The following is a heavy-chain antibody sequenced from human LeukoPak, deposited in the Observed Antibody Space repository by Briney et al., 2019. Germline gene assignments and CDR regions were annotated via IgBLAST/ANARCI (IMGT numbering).Heavy chain of an antibody. J-gene: IGHJ4*02. D-gene: IGHD3-22*01. CDR2: ISDSTSSK. CDR3: PRDPYYYDSSGYYSTDF. Sequence: GGSLRLSCAASRFTFSSYGMNWVRQAPGKGLEWVSYISDSTSSKYYADSVKGRFTISRDNAKNSLYLQMNSLRDEDTAVYYCPRDPYYYDSSGYYSTDFWGQGTLVTVSP. CDR1: RFTFSSYG. V-gene: IGHV3-48*02.